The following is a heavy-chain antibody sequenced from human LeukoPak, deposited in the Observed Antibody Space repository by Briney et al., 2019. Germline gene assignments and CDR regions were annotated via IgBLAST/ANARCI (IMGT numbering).Heavy chain of an antibody. D-gene: IGHD2-15*01. CDR1: GFTFTSSA. Sequence: GASVKVSCKASGFTFTSSAMQWVRQARGQRLEWIGWIVVGSGNTNYAQKFQERVTITRDMSTSTAYMELSSLRSEDTAVCYCAAPVPLHYYYYGMDVWGQGTTVTVSS. V-gene: IGHV1-58*02. CDR2: IVVGSGNT. CDR3: AAPVPLHYYYYGMDV. J-gene: IGHJ6*02.